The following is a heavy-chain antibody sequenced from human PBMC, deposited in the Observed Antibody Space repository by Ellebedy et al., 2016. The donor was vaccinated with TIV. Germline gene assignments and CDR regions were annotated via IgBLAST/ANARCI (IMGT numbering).Heavy chain of an antibody. J-gene: IGHJ3*02. CDR3: AKDSRSIAARTNAFDI. CDR1: GFTFSSYA. CDR2: ISGSGGST. Sequence: PGGSLRLSCAASGFTFSSYAMSWVRQAPGKGLEWVSAISGSGGSTYYADSVKGRFTISRDNSKNTLYLQMNSLRAEDTAVYYCAKDSRSIAARTNAFDIWGQGTMVTVSS. V-gene: IGHV3-23*01. D-gene: IGHD6-6*01.